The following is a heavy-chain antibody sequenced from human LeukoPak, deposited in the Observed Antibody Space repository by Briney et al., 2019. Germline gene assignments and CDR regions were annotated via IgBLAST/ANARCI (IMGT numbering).Heavy chain of an antibody. CDR2: ISGSGGST. CDR1: GFTFSSYG. Sequence: PGGSLRLSCAASGFTFSSYGMSWVRQAPGKGLEWVSAISGSGGSTYYADSVKGRFTISRDNSKNTLYLQMNSLRAEDTAVYYCAKCHGKPLIGTYYYMDVWGKGTTVTISS. V-gene: IGHV3-23*01. D-gene: IGHD3-22*01. CDR3: AKCHGKPLIGTYYYMDV. J-gene: IGHJ6*03.